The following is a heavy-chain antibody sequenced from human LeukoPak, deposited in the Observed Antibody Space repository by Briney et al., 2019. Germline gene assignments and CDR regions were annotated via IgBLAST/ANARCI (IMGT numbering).Heavy chain of an antibody. J-gene: IGHJ4*02. Sequence: GGSLRLSCAASGFTFNTYAMNWVRQAPGKGLEGVSYISSTGTIMYYADSVKGRFTISGDNAKNSLYLQMNSLRAEDTAVYYCVRVFDNWGQGTLVTVSS. V-gene: IGHV3-48*01. CDR2: ISSTGTIM. CDR3: VRVFDN. CDR1: GFTFNTYA.